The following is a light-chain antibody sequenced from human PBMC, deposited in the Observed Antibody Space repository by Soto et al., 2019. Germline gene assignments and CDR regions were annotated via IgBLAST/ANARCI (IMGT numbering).Light chain of an antibody. Sequence: QSVLTQSSSASASPGSSVKLTCTLSSGHSSYIIAWHQQQPGKAPRYLMKLESSGSYNKGSGVPDRFSGSSSGADRYLTISNLQFEDEADYYCETWDSNTRVFGGGTKVTVL. V-gene: IGLV4-60*02. CDR1: SGHSSYI. CDR3: ETWDSNTRV. J-gene: IGLJ3*02. CDR2: LESSGSY.